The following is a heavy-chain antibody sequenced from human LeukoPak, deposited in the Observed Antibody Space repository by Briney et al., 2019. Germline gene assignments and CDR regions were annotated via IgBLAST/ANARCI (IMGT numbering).Heavy chain of an antibody. CDR2: ISGSGGFT. J-gene: IGHJ4*02. Sequence: PGGSLRLSCAASGFSFSSYTMSWVRQAPGKGLEWVSAISGSGGFTYYADSVKGRFTISRDNSKNTLSLQMNSLRAEDTAVYYCAREDSGNYYFDFWGQGTLVTVSS. CDR3: AREDSGNYYFDF. V-gene: IGHV3-23*01. CDR1: GFSFSSYT. D-gene: IGHD1-26*01.